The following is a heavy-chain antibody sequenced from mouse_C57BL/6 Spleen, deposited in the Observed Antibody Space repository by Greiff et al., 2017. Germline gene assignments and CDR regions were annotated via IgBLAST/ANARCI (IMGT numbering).Heavy chain of an antibody. CDR2: INPNNGGT. CDR1: GYTFTDYN. J-gene: IGHJ4*01. Sequence: EVQLQQSGPELVKPGASVKIPCKASGYTFTDYNMDWVKQSHGKRLEWIGDINPNNGGTIYNQKFKGKATLTVDKSSSTAYMELRSLTSEDTAVYYCARAITTVVATDAMDYWGQGTSVTVSS. D-gene: IGHD1-1*01. CDR3: ARAITTVVATDAMDY. V-gene: IGHV1-18*01.